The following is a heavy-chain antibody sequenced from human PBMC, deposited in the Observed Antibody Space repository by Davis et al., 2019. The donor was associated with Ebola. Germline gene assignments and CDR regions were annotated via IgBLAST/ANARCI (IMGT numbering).Heavy chain of an antibody. CDR2: INHSGST. D-gene: IGHD4-17*01. V-gene: IGHV4-39*07. CDR3: ARGTTVIYYYYYGMDV. CDR1: GGSISSSSYY. Sequence: SETLSLTCTVSGGSISSSSYYWGWIRQPPGKGLEWIGEINHSGSTNYNPSLKSRVTISVDTSKNQFSLKLSSVTAADTAVYYCARGTTVIYYYYYGMDVWGQGTTVTVSS. J-gene: IGHJ6*02.